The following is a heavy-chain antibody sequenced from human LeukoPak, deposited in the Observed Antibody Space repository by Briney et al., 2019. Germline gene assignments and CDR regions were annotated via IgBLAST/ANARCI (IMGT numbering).Heavy chain of an antibody. J-gene: IGHJ3*02. V-gene: IGHV3-66*02. CDR2: IYSGGTT. CDR1: GFTVSSNY. D-gene: IGHD3-22*01. Sequence: GGSLRLSCAASGFTVSSNYMSCVRQAPGKGLEWVSIIYSGGTTHYADSVKGRFTISRDNSKNRLFLQMNSLRTKDTAVYYCARVVHYYDSTSLTHDAFDIWGQGTMVTVSS. CDR3: ARVVHYYDSTSLTHDAFDI.